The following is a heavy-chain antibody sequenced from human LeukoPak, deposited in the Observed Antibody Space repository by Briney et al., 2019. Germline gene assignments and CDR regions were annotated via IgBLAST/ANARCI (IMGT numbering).Heavy chain of an antibody. CDR1: GYTFTSYG. J-gene: IGHJ3*02. D-gene: IGHD3-22*01. Sequence: ASVKVSCKASGYTFTSYGISWVRQAPGQGLEWMGWISAYNGNTNYAQKLQGRVTMTTDTSTSTAYMELRSLRSDDTAVYYCARSEGTMIVVAPTIWGQGTMVTVSP. CDR2: ISAYNGNT. V-gene: IGHV1-18*01. CDR3: ARSEGTMIVVAPTI.